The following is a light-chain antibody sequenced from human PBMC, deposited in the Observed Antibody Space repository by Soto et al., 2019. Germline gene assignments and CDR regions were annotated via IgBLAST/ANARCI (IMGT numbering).Light chain of an antibody. V-gene: IGKV1-16*01. CDR2: AAS. Sequence: IQMTQSPSSLSASIGDRVTITCRASQGINNYLAWFQQKTGEAPKSLISAASTLQNGVPSRFSGKGSGTDFTLTISGLQPEDFATYYCQQYKSYPQTFGQGTRLE. CDR1: QGINNY. J-gene: IGKJ2*01. CDR3: QQYKSYPQT.